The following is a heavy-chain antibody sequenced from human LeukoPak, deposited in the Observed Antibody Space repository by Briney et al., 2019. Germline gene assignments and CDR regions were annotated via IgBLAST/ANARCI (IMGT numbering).Heavy chain of an antibody. CDR2: IYYSGST. CDR1: GGSISSYY. Sequence: SETLSLTCTVSGGSISSYYWSWIRQPPGKGLEWIGYIYYSGSTNYNPSLKSRVTISVDTSKNQFSLKLSSVTAADTAVYYCARRSYGTRFYYYYYGMDVWSQGTTVTVSS. D-gene: IGHD2-8*01. V-gene: IGHV4-59*08. CDR3: ARRSYGTRFYYYYYGMDV. J-gene: IGHJ6*02.